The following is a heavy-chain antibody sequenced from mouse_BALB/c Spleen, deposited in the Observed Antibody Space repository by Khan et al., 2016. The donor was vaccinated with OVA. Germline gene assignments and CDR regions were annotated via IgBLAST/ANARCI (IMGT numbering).Heavy chain of an antibody. V-gene: IGHV3-2*02. CDR1: GYSITSGYG. D-gene: IGHD1-2*01. CDR2: ISYSGST. J-gene: IGHJ2*01. CDR3: ARTARIKY. Sequence: VQLKESGPRLVKPSQSLSLTCTVTGYSITSGYGWNWIRQFPGNKLEWMGYISYSGSTNYNPSLKSRISITRDTSKNQFFLQLNSVATDDTATYYCARTARIKYWGQGTTLTVSS.